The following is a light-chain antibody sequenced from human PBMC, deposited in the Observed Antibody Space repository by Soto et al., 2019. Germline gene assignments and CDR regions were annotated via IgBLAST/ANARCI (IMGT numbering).Light chain of an antibody. Sequence: QSALTQPPSASGSPGQSVTISCTGTSRDIGGYDYVSWYQQHPGKAPKLMIYEVTKRPSGVPDRFSGSKSGNTASLTVSGLQAEDEADYYCSSYAGSNNFVFGTGTKV. CDR2: EVT. CDR1: SRDIGGYDY. V-gene: IGLV2-8*01. J-gene: IGLJ1*01. CDR3: SSYAGSNNFV.